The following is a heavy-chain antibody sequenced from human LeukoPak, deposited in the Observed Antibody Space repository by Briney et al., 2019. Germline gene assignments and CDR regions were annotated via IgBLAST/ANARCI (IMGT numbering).Heavy chain of an antibody. CDR1: GYTFTSYA. Sequence: GASVKVSCEASGYTFTSYAMQWVRQAPGQGLEWMGWMNPNSGNTGYAQKFQGRVTMTRNTSISTAYMELSSLRSEDTAVYYCAKGGAGTHYYYGMDVWGQGTTVTVSS. V-gene: IGHV1-8*02. CDR2: MNPNSGNT. J-gene: IGHJ6*02. D-gene: IGHD6-19*01. CDR3: AKGGAGTHYYYGMDV.